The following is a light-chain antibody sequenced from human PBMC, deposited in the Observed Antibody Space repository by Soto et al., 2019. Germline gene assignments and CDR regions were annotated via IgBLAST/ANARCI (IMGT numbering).Light chain of an antibody. J-gene: IGKJ3*01. CDR3: MQALQTPFT. Sequence: DIVMTQSPLSLPVTPGEPASISCRSSQSLLHSNGYNYLDWYLQKPGQSPQLLIYLGSNRGSGVPDRFSRSGSGTDFTLKISRVEAEDVGLYYCMQALQTPFTFGPGTKVDIK. CDR2: LGS. CDR1: QSLLHSNGYNY. V-gene: IGKV2-28*01.